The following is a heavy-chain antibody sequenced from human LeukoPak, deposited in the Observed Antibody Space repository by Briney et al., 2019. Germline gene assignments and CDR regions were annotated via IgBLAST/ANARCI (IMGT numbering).Heavy chain of an antibody. CDR3: ARRGYITGYDLT. D-gene: IGHD5-12*01. CDR2: IYYSGST. V-gene: IGHV4-59*04. Sequence: GSLRLSCAASGFTFSSYWMSWVRQPPGKGLEWIGTIYYSGSTYYNPSLKSRVIMSVDTSKNQFSLKLSSVTATDTAVYYCARRGYITGYDLTWGQGTLVTVSS. CDR1: GFTFSSYW. J-gene: IGHJ5*02.